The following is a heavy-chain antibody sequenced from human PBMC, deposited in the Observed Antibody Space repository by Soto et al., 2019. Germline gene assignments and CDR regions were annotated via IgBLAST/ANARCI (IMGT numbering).Heavy chain of an antibody. CDR1: GFTVSSNY. CDR3: ARVGPPPYYYYAMDV. V-gene: IGHV3-66*01. J-gene: IGHJ6*02. Sequence: EVQLVESGGGLVQPGGSLRLSCEASGFTVSSNYMSWVRQAPGKGLEWVSVIYSGGSTYYADSVKGRFIISRDNSKNTLYLPMNSLRAEDTAVYYCARVGPPPYYYYAMDVWGQGTTVTVSS. CDR2: IYSGGST.